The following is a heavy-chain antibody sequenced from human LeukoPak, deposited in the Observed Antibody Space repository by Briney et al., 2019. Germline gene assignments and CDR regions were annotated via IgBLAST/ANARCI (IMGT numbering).Heavy chain of an antibody. V-gene: IGHV4-39*07. CDR3: ARVEGCSSTSCYTGWLYFQH. J-gene: IGHJ1*01. D-gene: IGHD2-2*02. CDR2: IYYSGST. Sequence: TSETLSLTCTVSGGSISSSSYYWGWIRQPPGKGLEWIGSIYYSGSTYYNPSLKSRVTISVDTSKNQFSLKLSSVTAADTAVYYCARVEGCSSTSCYTGWLYFQHWGQGTLVTVSS. CDR1: GGSISSSSYY.